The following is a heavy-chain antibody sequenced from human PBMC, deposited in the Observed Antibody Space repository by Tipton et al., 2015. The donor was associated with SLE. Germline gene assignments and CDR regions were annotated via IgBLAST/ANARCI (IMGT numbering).Heavy chain of an antibody. V-gene: IGHV3-9*01. Sequence: VQLVQSGGGLIQPGGSLRLSCAASGFTFDDYAMHWVRQAPGEGLEWVSGISWNSGSIGYADSVKGRFTISRDNAKNSLYLQMNSLRAEDTALYYCAKDQTAMVQGVIIDYWGQGTLVTVSS. J-gene: IGHJ4*02. CDR3: AKDQTAMVQGVIIDY. D-gene: IGHD3-10*01. CDR1: GFTFDDYA. CDR2: ISWNSGSI.